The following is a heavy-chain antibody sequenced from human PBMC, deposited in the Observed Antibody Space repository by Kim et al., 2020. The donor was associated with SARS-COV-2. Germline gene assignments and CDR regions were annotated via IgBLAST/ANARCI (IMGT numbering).Heavy chain of an antibody. Sequence: SVKGRLSTTRDNSTNTIYLQMNSLRADDTAVYYCAKDGVSGNGAYNWFDPWGQGTEVTVSS. D-gene: IGHD2-8*01. CDR3: AKDGVSGNGAYNWFDP. V-gene: IGHV3-23*01. J-gene: IGHJ5*02.